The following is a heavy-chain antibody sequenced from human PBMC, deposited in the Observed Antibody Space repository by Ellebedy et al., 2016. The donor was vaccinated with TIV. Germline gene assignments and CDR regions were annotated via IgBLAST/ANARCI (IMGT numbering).Heavy chain of an antibody. V-gene: IGHV3-21*01. CDR2: ISSSSSYI. D-gene: IGHD2-2*01. CDR3: ARHIVVVPAARRPYYYSGMDV. J-gene: IGHJ6*02. CDR1: GFTFSTYS. Sequence: PGGSLRLSCAASGFTFSTYSMNWVRKAPGKGLEWVSYISSSSSYIYYADSVKGRSTISRENAKNSLFLQINSLRAEETAVYYCARHIVVVPAARRPYYYSGMDVWGQGTTVTVSS.